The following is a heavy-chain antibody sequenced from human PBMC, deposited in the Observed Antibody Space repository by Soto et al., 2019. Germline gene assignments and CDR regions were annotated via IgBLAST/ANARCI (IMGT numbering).Heavy chain of an antibody. CDR1: GFTFSSYA. Sequence: EVQLLESGGGLVQPGGSLRLSCAASGFTFSSYAMSWVRQAPGKGLEWVSTISGSGGGTHYADSVKGRFTITRDNSKNTPYLQMNSLRADDTAVYYCAIGYCTNGVCYPDYWGQGTLGTVST. J-gene: IGHJ4*02. D-gene: IGHD2-8*01. V-gene: IGHV3-23*01. CDR2: ISGSGGGT. CDR3: AIGYCTNGVCYPDY.